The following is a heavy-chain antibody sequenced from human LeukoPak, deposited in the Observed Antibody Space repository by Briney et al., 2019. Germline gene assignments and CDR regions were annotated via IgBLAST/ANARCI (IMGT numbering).Heavy chain of an antibody. Sequence: PGGSLRLSCAPSGFTFDDYAMHWVRQAPGKGLEWVSLISWDGGSTYYADSVKGRFTISRDNSKNSLYPQMNSLRAEDTALYYCAKVYSSGWYGAFDIWGQGTMVTVSS. V-gene: IGHV3-43D*03. D-gene: IGHD6-19*01. J-gene: IGHJ3*02. CDR2: ISWDGGST. CDR3: AKVYSSGWYGAFDI. CDR1: GFTFDDYA.